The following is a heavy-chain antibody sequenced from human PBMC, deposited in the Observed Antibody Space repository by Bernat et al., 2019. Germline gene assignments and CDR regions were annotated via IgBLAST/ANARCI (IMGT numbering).Heavy chain of an antibody. CDR2: IGTAGDT. Sequence: EVQLVESGGGLVQPGGSLRLSCAASGFTFSSYDMHWVRQATGKGLEWVSAIGTAGDTYYLGSVKGRFTISRENAKNSLYLQMNSLRAGDTAVYYCARAVYYYGSGSYYFDYWGQGTLVTVSS. J-gene: IGHJ4*02. D-gene: IGHD3-10*01. CDR3: ARAVYYYGSGSYYFDY. CDR1: GFTFSSYD. V-gene: IGHV3-13*04.